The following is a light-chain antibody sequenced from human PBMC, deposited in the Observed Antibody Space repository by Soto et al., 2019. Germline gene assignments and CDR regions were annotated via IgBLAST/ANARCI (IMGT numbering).Light chain of an antibody. CDR2: SNN. Sequence: QPVLTQPPSASGTPGQRVTISCSVSSSNIGSNTVNWYQQLPRTAPKLLIYSNNQRPSGVPDRFSGSKSGTSASLAISGLQSEDEADYYCAAWDDSLNGVVFGGGTKVTVL. CDR1: SSNIGSNT. V-gene: IGLV1-44*01. J-gene: IGLJ2*01. CDR3: AAWDDSLNGVV.